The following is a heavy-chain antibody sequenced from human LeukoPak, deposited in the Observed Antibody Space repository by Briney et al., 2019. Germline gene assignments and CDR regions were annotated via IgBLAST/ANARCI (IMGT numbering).Heavy chain of an antibody. V-gene: IGHV4-34*01. J-gene: IGHJ4*02. CDR2: INHSGST. CDR3: AKDWESRYYYDSSGYYVGTFDY. Sequence: PSETLSLTCAVYGGSFSGYYWSWIRQPPGKGLEWIGEINHSGSTNYNPSLKSRVTISVDTSKNQFSLKLSSVTAADTAVYYCAKDWESRYYYDSSGYYVGTFDYWGQGTLVTVSS. CDR1: GGSFSGYY. D-gene: IGHD3-22*01.